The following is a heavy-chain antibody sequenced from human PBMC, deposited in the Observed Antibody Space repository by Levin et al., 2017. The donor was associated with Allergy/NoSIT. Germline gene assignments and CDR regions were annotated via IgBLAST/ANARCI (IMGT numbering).Heavy chain of an antibody. CDR2: MNPNSGNA. CDR1: GYTFTNYD. V-gene: IGHV1-8*01. CDR3: ATQKWERLRSYSYYGMDV. Sequence: ASVKVSCKASGYTFTNYDINWVRQATGQGLEWMGWMNPNSGNAGYAQKFQGRVTLTRTSSISTAYMELSSLTSEDTAVYYCATQKWERLRSYSYYGMDVWGQGTTVTVSS. J-gene: IGHJ6*02. D-gene: IGHD1-26*01.